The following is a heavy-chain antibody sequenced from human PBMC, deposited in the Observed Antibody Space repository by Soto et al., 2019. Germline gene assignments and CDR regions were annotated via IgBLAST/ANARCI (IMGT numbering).Heavy chain of an antibody. J-gene: IGHJ3*02. Sequence: SVKVSCKASGGTFSIYGASWVRQAPGQAPERMGGSTPIFGTSNYAQKCKRRVTITANKSTNKPYMQLSSLRSEHTAVHYCASPYMSSFGLNICDQGKTITVSS. CDR1: GGTFSIYG. V-gene: IGHV1-69*06. D-gene: IGHD1-26*01. CDR3: ASPYMSSFGLNI. CDR2: STPIFGTS.